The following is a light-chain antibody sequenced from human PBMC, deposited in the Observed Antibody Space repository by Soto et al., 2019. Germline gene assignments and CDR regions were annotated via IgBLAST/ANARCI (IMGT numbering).Light chain of an antibody. Sequence: EIGMTQSPATLSVSPGERATLSCRASQSVSSNLAWYQQKPGQAPRLLIYGASTRATGIPARFSGSGYGTEFNLTISSLETEDFAVYYCQQRSNWPLTFGPGTKVDIK. J-gene: IGKJ3*01. CDR3: QQRSNWPLT. CDR2: GAS. CDR1: QSVSSN. V-gene: IGKV3-15*01.